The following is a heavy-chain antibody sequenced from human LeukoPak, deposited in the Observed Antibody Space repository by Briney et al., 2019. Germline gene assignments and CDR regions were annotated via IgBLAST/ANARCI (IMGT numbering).Heavy chain of an antibody. CDR2: IYYSGST. D-gene: IGHD6-19*01. J-gene: IGHJ4*02. CDR3: ARHFPGYSSAWYGFCDY. CDR1: GGSISSSSYY. V-gene: IGHV4-39*01. Sequence: SETLSLTCTVSGGSISSSSYYWGWIRQPPGKGLEWIGSIYYSGSTYYNPSLKSRVTISVDTSKNQFSLKLNSVTAADAAVYYCARHFPGYSSAWYGFCDYWGQGTLVTVSS.